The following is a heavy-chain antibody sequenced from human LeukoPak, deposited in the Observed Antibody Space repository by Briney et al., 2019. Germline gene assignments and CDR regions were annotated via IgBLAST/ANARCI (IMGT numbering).Heavy chain of an antibody. CDR3: AKDPTVTTTRGD. CDR2: ISGSGGST. D-gene: IGHD4-17*01. CDR1: GFTFSSYA. Sequence: GGSLRLSCAASGFTFSSYAMSWVRQAPGKGLEWVSAISGSGGSTYYADSVKGRFTISRDNSKNTLYLQMNSLRAEGTAVYYCAKDPTVTTTRGDWGQGTLVTVSS. J-gene: IGHJ4*02. V-gene: IGHV3-23*01.